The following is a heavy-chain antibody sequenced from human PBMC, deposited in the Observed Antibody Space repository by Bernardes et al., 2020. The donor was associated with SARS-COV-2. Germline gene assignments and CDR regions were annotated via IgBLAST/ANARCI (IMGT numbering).Heavy chain of an antibody. Sequence: ETLSLTCTVSGGSISSYYWSWIRQPPGKGLEWIGYIYYSGSTNYNPSLKSRVTISVDTSKNQFSLKLSSVTAADTAVYYCAREVHPLVHFDYWGQGTLVTVSS. V-gene: IGHV4-59*01. CDR2: IYYSGST. J-gene: IGHJ4*02. CDR3: AREVHPLVHFDY. CDR1: GGSISSYY. D-gene: IGHD6-13*01.